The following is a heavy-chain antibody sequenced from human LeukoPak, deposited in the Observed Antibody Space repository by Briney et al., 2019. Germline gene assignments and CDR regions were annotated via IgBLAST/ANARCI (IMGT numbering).Heavy chain of an antibody. Sequence: GGSLRLACAASGFTFSTYWMHWVRHVPGKGLVGVSRIKSDGSSIMYADSVRGRFTISRDNAKNTLYLQMNSLRAEDTAVYYCARDLDYGGRSNFDHWGQGTLVTVSS. CDR2: IKSDGSSI. CDR3: ARDLDYGGRSNFDH. J-gene: IGHJ4*02. D-gene: IGHD4-23*01. V-gene: IGHV3-74*03. CDR1: GFTFSTYW.